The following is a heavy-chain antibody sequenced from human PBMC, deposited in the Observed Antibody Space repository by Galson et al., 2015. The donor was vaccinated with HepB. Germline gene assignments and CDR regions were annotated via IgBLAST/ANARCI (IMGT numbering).Heavy chain of an antibody. CDR1: GFTFSSYA. CDR3: ARPYCSGGSCTGYFDY. CDR2: ISYDGSNK. Sequence: SLRLSCAASGFTFSSYAMHWVRQAPGKGLEWVAVISYDGSNKYYADSVKGRFTISRDNSKDTLYLQMNSLRAEDTAVYYCARPYCSGGSCTGYFDYWGQGTLVTVSS. V-gene: IGHV3-30-3*01. D-gene: IGHD2-15*01. J-gene: IGHJ4*02.